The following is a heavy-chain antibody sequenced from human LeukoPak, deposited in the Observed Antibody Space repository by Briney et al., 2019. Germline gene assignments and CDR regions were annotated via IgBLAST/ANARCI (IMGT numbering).Heavy chain of an antibody. CDR1: GFTFSSYA. CDR2: INNSGGST. Sequence: GGSLRLSCAASGFTFSSYAMNWVRQAPGKGLAWVSGINNSGGSTYYADSVKGRFTISRDNSKNTLYLQMNSLRAEDTAVYYCAREIRYNWNDGAGYFDYWGQGTLVTVSS. D-gene: IGHD1-20*01. V-gene: IGHV3-23*01. CDR3: AREIRYNWNDGAGYFDY. J-gene: IGHJ4*02.